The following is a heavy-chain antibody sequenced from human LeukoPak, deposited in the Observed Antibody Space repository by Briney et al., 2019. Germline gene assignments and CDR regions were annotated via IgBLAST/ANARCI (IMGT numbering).Heavy chain of an antibody. D-gene: IGHD3-10*01. V-gene: IGHV4-4*07. CDR2: IFTSGIA. CDR3: AREIAGTYYNPLGYMDV. CDR1: GDSIGIYY. J-gene: IGHJ6*03. Sequence: SETLSLTCTVSGDSIGIYYWNWIRQPAGKELEWIGRIFTSGIANYNPSLKSRVTMSVDTSKNQFSLTLSSVTAADTAVYYCAREIAGTYYNPLGYMDVWGKGTTVTVSS.